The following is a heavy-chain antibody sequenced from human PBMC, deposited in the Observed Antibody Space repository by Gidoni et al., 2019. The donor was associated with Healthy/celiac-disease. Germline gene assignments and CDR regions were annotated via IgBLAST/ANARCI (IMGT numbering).Heavy chain of an antibody. CDR2: INWNGGST. J-gene: IGHJ4*02. CDR3: ARVGLRRDGYSQDFDY. D-gene: IGHD2-15*01. V-gene: IGHV3-20*04. Sequence: EVQLVESGGGVVRPGGSLRLSCAASGFTLDDYGMGWVRQAPGKGLEWVSGINWNGGSTGYADSVKGRFTISRDNAKNSLYLQMNSLRAEDTALYYCARVGLRRDGYSQDFDYWGQGTLVTVSS. CDR1: GFTLDDYG.